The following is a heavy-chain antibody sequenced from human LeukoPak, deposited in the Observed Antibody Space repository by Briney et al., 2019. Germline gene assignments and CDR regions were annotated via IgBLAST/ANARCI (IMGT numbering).Heavy chain of an antibody. V-gene: IGHV3-7*01. Sequence: GGSLRLSCAVSGWTFNNYAMSWVRQAPGKGLEWVASIKHDGSEKYYVDSVRGRFTISRDNTMNSLYLQMSSLRAEDTAVYYCATDRGWRTSGYYLYYFEYWGQGTLVTYSS. CDR3: ATDRGWRTSGYYLYYFEY. CDR2: IKHDGSEK. J-gene: IGHJ4*02. CDR1: GWTFNNYA. D-gene: IGHD3-3*01.